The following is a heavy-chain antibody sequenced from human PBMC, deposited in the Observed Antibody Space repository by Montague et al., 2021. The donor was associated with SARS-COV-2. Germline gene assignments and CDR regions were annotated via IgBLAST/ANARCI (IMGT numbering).Heavy chain of an antibody. J-gene: IGHJ4*02. V-gene: IGHV4-39*01. Sequence: SETLSLTCSVSGDSISSSSYFWGWIRQPPGKGLEWIGSIYYSGGTFYNPSLKSRVTISVDTSKKQFSLKLTSVTAADTALYFCARHGTPGYGPFDSWGRGTLVAVSS. CDR3: ARHGTPGYGPFDS. D-gene: IGHD5-12*01. CDR2: IYYSGGT. CDR1: GDSISSSSYF.